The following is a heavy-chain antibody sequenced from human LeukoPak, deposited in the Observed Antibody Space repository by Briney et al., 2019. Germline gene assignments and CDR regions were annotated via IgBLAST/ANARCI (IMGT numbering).Heavy chain of an antibody. CDR1: GCTFSDYW. J-gene: IGHJ6*02. D-gene: IGHD4-17*01. CDR3: ARDSGLRRYYYGMDV. V-gene: IGHV3-11*01. CDR2: ISSSGSTI. Sequence: PGGSLRLSCSDSGCTFSDYWMRWIRQAPGKELEWVSYISSSGSTIYYADSVKGRFTISRDNAKNSLYLQMNSLRAEDTAVYYCARDSGLRRYYYGMDVWGQGIAVTVSS.